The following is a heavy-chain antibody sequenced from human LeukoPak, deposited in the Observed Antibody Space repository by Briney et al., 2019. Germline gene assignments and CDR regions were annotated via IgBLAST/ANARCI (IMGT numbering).Heavy chain of an antibody. CDR1: GFPFNSYC. J-gene: IGHJ4*02. V-gene: IGHV3-30*04. D-gene: IGHD3-22*01. CDR3: AREDFYDSGSNDY. Sequence: GGSLRLSCTASGFPFNSYCMHWVRQAPGKGLEWVAVISYDGSYRHFADSVKGRFTISRDNSKNTLDLQMNSLRTEDTAVYYCAREDFYDSGSNDYWGQGTLVTVSS. CDR2: ISYDGSYR.